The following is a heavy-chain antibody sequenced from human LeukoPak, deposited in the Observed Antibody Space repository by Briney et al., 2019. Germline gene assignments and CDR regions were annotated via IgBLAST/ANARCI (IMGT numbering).Heavy chain of an antibody. CDR1: GFTFSNNW. D-gene: IGHD1-26*01. V-gene: IGHV3-7*01. Sequence: GGSLRLSCAASGFTFSNNWMSWVRQAPGTGLEWVANIKHDGNEKYYVDSVKGRFTISRDNAKNSLYLQMNSLRAEDMAMYYCARGSGTYYNYSGQGTLVTVSS. CDR3: ARGSGTYYNY. J-gene: IGHJ4*02. CDR2: IKHDGNEK.